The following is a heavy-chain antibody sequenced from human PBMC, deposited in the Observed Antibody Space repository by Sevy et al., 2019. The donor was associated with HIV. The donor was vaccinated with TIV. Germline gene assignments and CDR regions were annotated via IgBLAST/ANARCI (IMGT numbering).Heavy chain of an antibody. D-gene: IGHD2-8*01. J-gene: IGHJ6*02. CDR2: ISYDGSNK. V-gene: IGHV3-30*18. CDR1: RFTFSSYG. CDR3: AKGSTDVLMVYVPYGMDV. Sequence: GGSLRLSCAASRFTFSSYGMHWVRQAPGKGLEWGAVISYDGSNKYYADSVKRRFTISRDNSKNTLYLQMNSLRAEDTAVYYCAKGSTDVLMVYVPYGMDVWGQGTTVTVSS.